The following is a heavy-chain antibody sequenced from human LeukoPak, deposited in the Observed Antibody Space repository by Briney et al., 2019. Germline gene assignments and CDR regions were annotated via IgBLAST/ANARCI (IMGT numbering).Heavy chain of an antibody. D-gene: IGHD3-3*01. CDR1: GFTLSTYT. CDR3: ARSARLMKGVVEVTALDD. Sequence: GESLKISCAASGFTLSTYTMNWVRQAPGKGLEGMAYLSSSGSAFSYADSVKGRFTIARDNAKNSVYLEMNSLRADDTAVYYCARSARLMKGVVEVTALDDWGQGTLVTVSS. J-gene: IGHJ4*02. CDR2: LSSSGSAF. V-gene: IGHV3-48*04.